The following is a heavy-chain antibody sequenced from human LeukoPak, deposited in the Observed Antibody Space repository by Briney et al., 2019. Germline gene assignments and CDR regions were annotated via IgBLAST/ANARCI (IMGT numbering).Heavy chain of an antibody. J-gene: IGHJ4*02. D-gene: IGHD1-26*01. V-gene: IGHV1-2*02. Sequence: GASVNVSCKASGYIFTGYYIHWVRQAPGQGLEWMGWINPDSGGTNSAQKFQGRVTMTRDTSISTAYMELSRLRSDDTAVYYCAKLPLNSGVDYWGQGTLVTVSS. CDR1: GYIFTGYY. CDR2: INPDSGGT. CDR3: AKLPLNSGVDY.